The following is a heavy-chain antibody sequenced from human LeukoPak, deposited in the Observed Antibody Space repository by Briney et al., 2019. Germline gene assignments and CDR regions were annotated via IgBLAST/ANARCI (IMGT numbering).Heavy chain of an antibody. CDR3: ARETVTTVLDY. V-gene: IGHV4-59*12. D-gene: IGHD4-17*01. Sequence: PSETLSLTCTVPGGSISSYYWSWIRQPPGKGLEWIGYIYYSGSTNYNPSLKSRVTISVDTSKNQFSLKLSSVTAADTAVYYCARETVTTVLDYWGQGTLVTVSS. CDR1: GGSISSYY. J-gene: IGHJ4*02. CDR2: IYYSGST.